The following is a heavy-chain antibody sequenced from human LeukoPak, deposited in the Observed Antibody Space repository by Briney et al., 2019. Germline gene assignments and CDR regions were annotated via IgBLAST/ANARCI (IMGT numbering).Heavy chain of an antibody. Sequence: GGSLRLSCAAPGFTFSSYSMNWVRQAPGKGLEWVSSISSSSSYIYYADSVKGRFTISRDNVKNSLYLQMNSLRAEDTAVYYCAREKTYYYDSGPDYWGQGTLVTVSS. CDR1: GFTFSSYS. CDR3: AREKTYYYDSGPDY. D-gene: IGHD3-22*01. J-gene: IGHJ4*02. CDR2: ISSSSSYI. V-gene: IGHV3-21*01.